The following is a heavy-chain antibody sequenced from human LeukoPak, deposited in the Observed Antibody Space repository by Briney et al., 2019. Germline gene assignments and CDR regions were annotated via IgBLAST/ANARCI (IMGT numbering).Heavy chain of an antibody. CDR3: ARRDRCSSTSCYSRGRPWARFGP. CDR1: GYTFTSYD. D-gene: IGHD2-2*01. CDR2: MNPNSGNT. J-gene: IGHJ5*02. V-gene: IGHV1-8*01. Sequence: ASVKVSCKASGYTFTSYDINWVRQATGQGLEWMGWMNPNSGNTGYAQKFQGRVTMARNTSISTAYMELSSLRPEDTAVYYCARRDRCSSTSCYSRGRPWARFGPWGQGTLVTVSS.